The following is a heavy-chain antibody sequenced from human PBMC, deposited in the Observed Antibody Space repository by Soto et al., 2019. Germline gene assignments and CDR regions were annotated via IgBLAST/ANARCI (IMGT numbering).Heavy chain of an antibody. CDR3: ARNLGGIAAAGDFDY. D-gene: IGHD6-13*01. CDR2: IIPILGIA. J-gene: IGHJ4*02. Sequence: SVKVSCKASGGTFSSYTISWVRQAPGQGLEWMGRIIPILGIANYAQKFQGRVTITADKSTSTAYMELSSLRSEDTAVYYCARNLGGIAAAGDFDYWGQGTLVTVSS. V-gene: IGHV1-69*02. CDR1: GGTFSSYT.